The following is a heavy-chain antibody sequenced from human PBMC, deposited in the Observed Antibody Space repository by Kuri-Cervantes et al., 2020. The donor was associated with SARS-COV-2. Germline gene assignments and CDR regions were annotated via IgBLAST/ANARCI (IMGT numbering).Heavy chain of an antibody. D-gene: IGHD3-3*01. J-gene: IGHJ4*02. CDR1: GFTFSSYA. CDR3: ARAYDFWSGYYPH. V-gene: IGHV3-23*01. CDR2: ISGSGGST. Sequence: GESLKISCAASGFTFSSYAISWVRQAPGKGLEWVSAISGSGGSTHYADSVKGRFTISRDNSKNTLYLQMNNLRAEDTAVDYCARAYDFWSGYYPHWGQGTLVTVSS.